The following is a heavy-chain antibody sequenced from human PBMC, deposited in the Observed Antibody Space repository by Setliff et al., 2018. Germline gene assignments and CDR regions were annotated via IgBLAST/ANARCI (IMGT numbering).Heavy chain of an antibody. Sequence: PSETLSLTCTVSGGPINSDRYYWGWIRQPPGKGLEWIGSMYSSGSTNYNPSLKSRVTISVDTSKNQFSLQLSSVTAADTAVYYCARHHGDTAMVRGAFDFWGQGSMVTVSS. D-gene: IGHD5-18*01. CDR2: MYSSGST. CDR1: GGPINSDRYY. J-gene: IGHJ3*01. CDR3: ARHHGDTAMVRGAFDF. V-gene: IGHV4-39*01.